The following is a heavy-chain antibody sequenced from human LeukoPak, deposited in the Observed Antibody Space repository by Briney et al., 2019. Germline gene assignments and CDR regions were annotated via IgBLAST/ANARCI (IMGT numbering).Heavy chain of an antibody. Sequence: SQTLSLTCAISGDSVSSNSAAWNWIRQSPSKGLEWLGRTYYRSKWYNDYAVSVKSRITINPDTSKNQFSLQLNSVTPEDTAVYYCARDPSSGWPIVDAFDIWGQGTMVTVSS. CDR2: TYYRSKWYN. D-gene: IGHD6-19*01. CDR3: ARDPSSGWPIVDAFDI. J-gene: IGHJ3*02. CDR1: GDSVSSNSAA. V-gene: IGHV6-1*01.